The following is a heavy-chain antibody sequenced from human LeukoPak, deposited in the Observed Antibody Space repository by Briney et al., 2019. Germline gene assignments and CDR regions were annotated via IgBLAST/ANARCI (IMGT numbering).Heavy chain of an antibody. CDR1: GGSISSSSYY. D-gene: IGHD3-10*01. V-gene: IGHV4-39*07. Sequence: SETLSLTCTVSGGSISSSSYYWGWIRQPPGKGLEWIGSIYHSGSTYYNPSLKSRVTISVDTSKNQFSLKLSSVTAADTAVYYCARSTSASGRNLDYWGQGTLVTVSS. J-gene: IGHJ4*02. CDR2: IYHSGST. CDR3: ARSTSASGRNLDY.